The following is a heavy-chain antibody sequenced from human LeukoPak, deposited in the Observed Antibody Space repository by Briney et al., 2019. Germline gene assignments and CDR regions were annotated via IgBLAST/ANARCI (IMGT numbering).Heavy chain of an antibody. CDR3: AADLSPKMFDP. CDR2: IVVGSGNT. V-gene: IGHV1-58*02. CDR1: GFTFISST. J-gene: IGHJ5*02. Sequence: VASVKVSCKASGFTFISSTIQWVRQARGQRLEWMGWIVVGSGNTNYAQKFQERVTITRDMSTSTAYMELSSLRSEDTAAYYCAADLSPKMFDPWGQGTLVTVSS.